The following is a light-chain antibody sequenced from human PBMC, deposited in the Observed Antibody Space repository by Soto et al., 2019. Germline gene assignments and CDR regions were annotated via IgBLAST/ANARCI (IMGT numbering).Light chain of an antibody. V-gene: IGLV2-14*01. J-gene: IGLJ1*01. Sequence: HSALTQPASVAGSPGLSIPISCTGTSSDVGGYNYVSWYQQHPGKAPQLIIYDVSNRPAGVSNRFSGSKSGNTASLTISGLQAEDEADYSCSSFTSSSTCVFGTGTKGTAL. CDR3: SSFTSSSTCV. CDR1: SSDVGGYNY. CDR2: DVS.